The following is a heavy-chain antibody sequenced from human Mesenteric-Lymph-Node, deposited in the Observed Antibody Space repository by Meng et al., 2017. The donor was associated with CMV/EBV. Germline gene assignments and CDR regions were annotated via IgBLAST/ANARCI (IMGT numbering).Heavy chain of an antibody. V-gene: IGHV4-61*01. Sequence: SETLSLTCTVSGGSVSSGSFYWNWIRQSPGKGLEWFGYVYYSGLSRYNPSLKSRVTISVDTSKNQFSLKLNSVTAADTAVYYCARELEDWLAPQYFDLWGRGTLVTVSS. CDR3: ARELEDWLAPQYFDL. D-gene: IGHD6-19*01. CDR1: GGSVSSGSFY. CDR2: VYYSGLS. J-gene: IGHJ2*01.